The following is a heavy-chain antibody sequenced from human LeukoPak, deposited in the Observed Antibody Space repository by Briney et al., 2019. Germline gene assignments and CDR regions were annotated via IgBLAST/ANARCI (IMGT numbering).Heavy chain of an antibody. D-gene: IGHD2-15*01. Sequence: PSETLSLTCTVSGGSISSGDYYWSWIRQPPGKGLEWIGYIYYSGSTYYNPSLKSRVTISVDTSKNQLSLKLSSVTAADTAVYYCARMIMTTPRLGWFDPWGQGTLVTVSS. CDR2: IYYSGST. V-gene: IGHV4-30-4*01. CDR3: ARMIMTTPRLGWFDP. J-gene: IGHJ5*02. CDR1: GGSISSGDYY.